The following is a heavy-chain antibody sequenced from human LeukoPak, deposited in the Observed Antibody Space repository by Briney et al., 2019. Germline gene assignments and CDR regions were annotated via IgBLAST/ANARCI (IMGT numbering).Heavy chain of an antibody. CDR2: ITHSGST. V-gene: IGHV4-34*01. CDR3: SYNGWYKVPDY. D-gene: IGHD6-19*01. Sequence: SETLALSCAVYGGSLSSYYCSWIRQPPGKGLEWIGHITHSGSTNYNPSLKNRVTVSVDASKNQYSLKLSSVTAADTAVYYCSYNGWYKVPDYWGQGTLLTVSS. CDR1: GGSLSSYY. J-gene: IGHJ4*02.